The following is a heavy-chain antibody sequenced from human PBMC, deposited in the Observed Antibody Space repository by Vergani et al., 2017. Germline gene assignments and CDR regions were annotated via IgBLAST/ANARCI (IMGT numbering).Heavy chain of an antibody. CDR3: ARDSSDDGDYRWGY. Sequence: VQLVESGGGVVQPGRSLRLSCAASGFTFSSYSMNWVRQAPGKGLEWVSSISSSSSYIYYADSVKGRFTISRDNAKNSLYLQMNSLRAEDTAVYYCARDSSDDGDYRWGYWGQGTLVTVSS. V-gene: IGHV3-21*01. J-gene: IGHJ4*02. D-gene: IGHD4-17*01. CDR1: GFTFSSYS. CDR2: ISSSSSYI.